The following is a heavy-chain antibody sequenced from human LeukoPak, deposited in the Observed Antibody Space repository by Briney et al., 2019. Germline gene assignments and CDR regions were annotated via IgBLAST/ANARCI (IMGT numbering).Heavy chain of an antibody. CDR1: GFTFSSYA. D-gene: IGHD6-13*01. CDR2: ISGSGGST. J-gene: IGHJ4*02. Sequence: GGSLRLSCAASGFTFSSYAMSWVRQAPGKGLEWVSAISGSGGSTYYADSVKGRFTISRDNPKNTLYLQMNSLRAEDTAVYYCAKDQLEPASFLYSSSWTPAFEYWGQGTLVTVSS. V-gene: IGHV3-23*01. CDR3: AKDQLEPASFLYSSSWTPAFEY.